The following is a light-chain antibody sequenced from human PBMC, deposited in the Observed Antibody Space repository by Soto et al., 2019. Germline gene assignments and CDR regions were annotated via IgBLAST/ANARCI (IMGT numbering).Light chain of an antibody. CDR3: CSYAGSYTLV. V-gene: IGLV2-11*01. CDR2: DVS. J-gene: IGLJ2*01. CDR1: SSDVGAYGY. Sequence: QSALTQPRSVSGSPGQSVTISCTGTSSDVGAYGYVSWYQQYPGIAPKLMIYDVSKRPSGVPDRFSGSKSGNTASLTISGLQAEDEADYYCCSYAGSYTLVFGGGTKLTV.